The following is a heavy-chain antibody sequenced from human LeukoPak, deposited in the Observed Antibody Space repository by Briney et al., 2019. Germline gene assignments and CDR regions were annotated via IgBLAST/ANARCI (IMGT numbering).Heavy chain of an antibody. CDR3: ARAFSKTYCTNGVCSPGEWFDP. Sequence: GSSVKVSCKASGGTFSSYAISWVRQAPGQGLEWMGGIIPIFGTANYAQKFQGRVTITADKSTSTAYMELSSLRSEDTAVYYCARAFSKTYCTNGVCSPGEWFDPWGQGTLVTVSS. D-gene: IGHD2-8*01. CDR2: IIPIFGTA. CDR1: GGTFSSYA. V-gene: IGHV1-69*06. J-gene: IGHJ5*02.